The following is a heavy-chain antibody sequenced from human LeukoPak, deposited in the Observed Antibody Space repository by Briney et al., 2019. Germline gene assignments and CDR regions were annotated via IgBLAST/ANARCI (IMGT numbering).Heavy chain of an antibody. J-gene: IGHJ4*02. CDR2: FDPEDGET. CDR3: ATLQHDFWSSYRSPGQVDY. Sequence: ASVKVSCKVSGYTLTELSMHWVGQAPGGGLEWMGGFDPEDGETIYAQKFQGRVTMTEDTSTDTAYMELSSLRSEDTAVYYCATLQHDFWSSYRSPGQVDYWGQGTLVTVSS. D-gene: IGHD3-3*01. V-gene: IGHV1-24*01. CDR1: GYTLTELS.